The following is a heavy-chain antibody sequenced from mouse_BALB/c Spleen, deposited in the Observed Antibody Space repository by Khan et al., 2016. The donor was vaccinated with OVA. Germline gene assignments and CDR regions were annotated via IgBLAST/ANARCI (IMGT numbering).Heavy chain of an antibody. CDR2: ISYIGST. CDR3: ARGNYYGYALDY. J-gene: IGHJ4*01. Sequence: VQLKESGPGLVKPSQSLSLTCTVNGYSITSNYAWNWIRQFPGNKLEWMGYISYIGSTNYNPSLKSRLSITRDTSKNQFFLLLHSVTTEDSATYYCARGNYYGYALDYWGQGTSVTVSS. CDR1: GYSITSNYA. D-gene: IGHD1-1*01. V-gene: IGHV3-2*02.